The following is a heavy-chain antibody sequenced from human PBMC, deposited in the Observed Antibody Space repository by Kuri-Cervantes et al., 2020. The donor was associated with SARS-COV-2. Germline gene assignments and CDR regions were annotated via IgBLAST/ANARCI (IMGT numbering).Heavy chain of an antibody. CDR3: ARDLRVGKSLDY. D-gene: IGHD7-27*01. Sequence: GESLKISCTASGFIFSDYYMNWLRQAPGKGLEWVSNIGPSGNTKYYADFVKGRFTITRDDDKNSLYLQMSSLRAEETASYYCARDLRVGKSLDYWGQGTLVTVSS. CDR1: GFIFSDYY. V-gene: IGHV3-11*01. J-gene: IGHJ4*02. CDR2: IGPSGNTK.